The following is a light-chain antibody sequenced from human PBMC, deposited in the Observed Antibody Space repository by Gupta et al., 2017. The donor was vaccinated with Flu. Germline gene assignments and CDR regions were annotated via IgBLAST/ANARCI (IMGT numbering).Light chain of an antibody. CDR3: QHYNSYSQT. V-gene: IGKV1-5*03. J-gene: IGKJ1*01. Sequence: DVQMTQSPSSLSASVGDRVIIACRASQSISNWVAWYQQKPGQAPKLLIHKASSLESGVPSRFSGSGSGTDFTLTISSLQPDDFATFYCQHYNSYSQTFGQGTKVEI. CDR2: KAS. CDR1: QSISNW.